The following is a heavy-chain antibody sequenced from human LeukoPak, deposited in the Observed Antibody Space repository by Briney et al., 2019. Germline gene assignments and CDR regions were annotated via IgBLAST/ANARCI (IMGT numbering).Heavy chain of an antibody. Sequence: SETLSLTCTVSGGSISSGSYYWSWIRQPAGKGLEWIGRIYTSGSTNYNPSLKSRVTISVDTSKNQFSLKLSSVTAAATAVYYCARGLFKGWFDPWGQGTLVTVSS. J-gene: IGHJ5*02. CDR1: GGSISSGSYY. CDR3: ARGLFKGWFDP. CDR2: IYTSGST. V-gene: IGHV4-61*02. D-gene: IGHD2-21*01.